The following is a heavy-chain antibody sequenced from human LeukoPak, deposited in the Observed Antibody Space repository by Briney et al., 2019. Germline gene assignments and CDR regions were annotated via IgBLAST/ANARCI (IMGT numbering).Heavy chain of an antibody. Sequence: GGSLRLSCAASGFTFSSYGMHWVRQAPGKGLEWVALISYDGSNKYYADSVKGRFTISRDNSKNTLYLQMNSLRAEDSAVYYCAKNSGYAYFDYWGQGTLVTVSS. CDR3: AKNSGYAYFDY. CDR1: GFTFSSYG. V-gene: IGHV3-30*18. J-gene: IGHJ4*02. CDR2: ISYDGSNK. D-gene: IGHD5-12*01.